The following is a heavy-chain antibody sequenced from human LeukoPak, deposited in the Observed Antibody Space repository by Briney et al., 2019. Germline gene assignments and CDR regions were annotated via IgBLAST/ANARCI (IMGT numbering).Heavy chain of an antibody. Sequence: SETLSLTCAVYVGSFSGYYWSRIRQPQGKGLEWIGEINHSGSTNYNSSLKSRVTISVDTSKNQFSLKLSSVTAADTAVYYCARGYYGSGSHCCHMDVWGKGTTITVS. CDR3: ARGYYGSGSHCCHMDV. CDR2: INHSGST. V-gene: IGHV4-34*01. D-gene: IGHD3-10*01. CDR1: VGSFSGYY. J-gene: IGHJ6*03.